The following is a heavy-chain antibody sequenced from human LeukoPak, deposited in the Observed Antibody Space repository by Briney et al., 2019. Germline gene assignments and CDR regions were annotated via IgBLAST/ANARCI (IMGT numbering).Heavy chain of an antibody. V-gene: IGHV3-9*03. D-gene: IGHD6-13*01. CDR1: GFTFDNYA. CDR2: ISWNSGSI. CDR3: AKGMSSSTWYVSFDY. J-gene: IGHJ4*02. Sequence: GGSLRLSCAASGFTFDNYAMYWVRQAPGKGLEWVSGISWNSGSIGYADSVKGRFTISRDNAKNPLYLQMNSLRAEDMALYYCAKGMSSSTWYVSFDYWGQGTLVTVSS.